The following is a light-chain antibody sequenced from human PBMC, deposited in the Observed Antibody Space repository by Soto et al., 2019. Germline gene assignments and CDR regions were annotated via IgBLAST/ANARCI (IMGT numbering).Light chain of an antibody. V-gene: IGLV2-18*02. Sequence: QSALTQPPSVSGSPGQSVTISCTGTSRDIGRYNRVSWYQQPPGAAPKLIIYDVSNRPSGVPDRFSGSKSGNTASLTISGLQAEYEADYFCSSYTTSSNLVFGGGTKGTVL. CDR3: SSYTTSSNLV. CDR2: DVS. CDR1: SRDIGRYNR. J-gene: IGLJ3*02.